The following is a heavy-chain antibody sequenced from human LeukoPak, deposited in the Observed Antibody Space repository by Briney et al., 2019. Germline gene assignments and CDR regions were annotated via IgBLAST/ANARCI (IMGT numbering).Heavy chain of an antibody. D-gene: IGHD2-15*01. Sequence: SETLSLTCTVSGGSISSYYWSWIRQPPGKGLEWIGYIYYSGSTNYNPSLKSRVTISVDTSKNQFSLKLSSVTAADTAVYYCARAKYCSGGSCYYNVSHYYCYMDVWGKGTTVTVSS. CDR1: GGSISSYY. CDR2: IYYSGST. J-gene: IGHJ6*03. V-gene: IGHV4-59*01. CDR3: ARAKYCSGGSCYYNVSHYYCYMDV.